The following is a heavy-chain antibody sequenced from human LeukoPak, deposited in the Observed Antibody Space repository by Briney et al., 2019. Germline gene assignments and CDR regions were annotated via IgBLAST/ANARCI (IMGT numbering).Heavy chain of an antibody. CDR1: GYAFTGYY. Sequence: ASVKVSCKASGYAFTGYYMHWVRQAPGQGLEWMGRINPNSGGTNYAQKFQGRVTMTRDTSISTAYMELSRLRSDDTAVYYCARDQGCSGGSCYRGEYNYWGQGTLVTVSS. CDR3: ARDQGCSGGSCYRGEYNY. V-gene: IGHV1-2*06. D-gene: IGHD2-15*01. CDR2: INPNSGGT. J-gene: IGHJ4*02.